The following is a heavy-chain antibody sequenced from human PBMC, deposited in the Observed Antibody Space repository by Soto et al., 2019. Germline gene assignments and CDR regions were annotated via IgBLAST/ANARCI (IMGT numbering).Heavy chain of an antibody. Sequence: QVQLVQSGAEVKKPGASVKVSCKASGYTFSSYYIHWVRQAPGQGLEWIGIINPNGGSTNYAQNFKGSLTVTRDTATATVDTDLSALTSDDAAMYYCARGLGLGDCWGQGTLVTVSS. CDR1: GYTFSSYY. D-gene: IGHD3-9*01. CDR2: INPNGGST. J-gene: IGHJ4*02. CDR3: ARGLGLGDC. V-gene: IGHV1-46*01.